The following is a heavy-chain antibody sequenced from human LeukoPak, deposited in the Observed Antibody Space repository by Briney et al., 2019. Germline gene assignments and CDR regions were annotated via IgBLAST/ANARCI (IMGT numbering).Heavy chain of an antibody. CDR1: GYRRADVY. J-gene: IGHJ4*02. CDR3: ATYYGGDTAFDY. CDR2: LDPGHGEK. V-gene: IGHV1-24*01. Sequence: GASVKVSCRVSGYRRADVYIHWVRQAPGPGLEWMGGLDPGHGEKLYAQKFQGRVSMTEDTSTDTAFMELSSLRSEDTAIYYCATYYGGDTAFDYWGQGTLVTVSS. D-gene: IGHD3-22*01.